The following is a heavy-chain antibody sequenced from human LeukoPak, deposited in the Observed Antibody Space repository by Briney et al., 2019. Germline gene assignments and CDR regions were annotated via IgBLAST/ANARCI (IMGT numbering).Heavy chain of an antibody. V-gene: IGHV4-59*12. CDR1: GGSISSYY. J-gene: IGHJ5*02. CDR3: ARDPVPAANGWFDP. Sequence: SETLSLTCTVSGGSISSYYWSWIRQPPGKGLEWIGYIFYSGSTNYNPSLRSRVTISLDTSKNQFSLKLSSVTAADTAVYNCARDPVPAANGWFDPWGQGTLVTVSS. D-gene: IGHD2-2*01. CDR2: IFYSGST.